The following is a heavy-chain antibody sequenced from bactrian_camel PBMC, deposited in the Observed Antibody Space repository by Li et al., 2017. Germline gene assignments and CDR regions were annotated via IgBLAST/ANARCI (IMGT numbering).Heavy chain of an antibody. V-gene: IGHV3S53*01. D-gene: IGHD5*01. Sequence: VQLVESGGDSVQAGGSLRLSCAASGNIDSSFCMGWFRQVPGKEREGVACIDPDFSTRYASSVKGRFTISKESAKDTLYLQMDSLKPEDSAMYYCAADWGSPCVLSTHWYTYQGQGTQVTVS. CDR1: GNIDSSFC. J-gene: IGHJ4*01. CDR2: IDPDFST.